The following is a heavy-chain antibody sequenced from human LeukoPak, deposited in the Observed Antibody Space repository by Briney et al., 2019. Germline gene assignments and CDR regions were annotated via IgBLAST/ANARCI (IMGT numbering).Heavy chain of an antibody. CDR1: GGSISSGSYY. CDR2: IYTSGST. CDR3: ATFMVRGVDGSAAFDI. Sequence: SETLSLTCTVSGGSISSGSYYWSWIRQPAGKGLEWIGRIYTSGSTNYNPSLKSRVTISVDTSKNQFSLKLSSVTAADTAVYYCATFMVRGVDGSAAFDIWGQGTMVTVSS. J-gene: IGHJ3*02. V-gene: IGHV4-61*02. D-gene: IGHD3-10*01.